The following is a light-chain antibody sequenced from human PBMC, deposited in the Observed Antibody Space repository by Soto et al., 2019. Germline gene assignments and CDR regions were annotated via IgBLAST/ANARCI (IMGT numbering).Light chain of an antibody. V-gene: IGLV2-8*01. Sequence: QSALTQPPSASGSPGQSVTISCTGTSSDVGGYNYVSWYQQHPGKAPKLMIYEVTKRPSGVPDRFSGSKSGNTASLTVSGLQAADEADYFCCSHAGDNTYVFGTGTKLTVL. CDR2: EVT. CDR1: SSDVGGYNY. CDR3: CSHAGDNTYV. J-gene: IGLJ1*01.